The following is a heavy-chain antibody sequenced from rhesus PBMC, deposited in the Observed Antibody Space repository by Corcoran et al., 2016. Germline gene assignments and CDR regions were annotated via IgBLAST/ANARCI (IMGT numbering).Heavy chain of an antibody. D-gene: IGHD3-9*01. CDR1: GGSLRSYW. J-gene: IGHJ5-1*01. V-gene: IGHV4-80*01. Sequence: QVQLQESGPGLVKPSTTLSPHGAVSGGSLRSYWWYWHRQPPGEGLGWIGELNGYSGSPNSNPSLQSRFSISMYVSKNQFSLRLTSVTAADTAVYYCTSPVRYRFDVWGPGVLVSVSS. CDR3: TSPVRYRFDV. CDR2: LNGYSGSP.